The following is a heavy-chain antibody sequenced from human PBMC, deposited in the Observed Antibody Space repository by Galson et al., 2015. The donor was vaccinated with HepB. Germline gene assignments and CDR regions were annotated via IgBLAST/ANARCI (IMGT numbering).Heavy chain of an antibody. D-gene: IGHD3-22*01. CDR2: ISYDGSNK. V-gene: IGHV3-30-3*01. J-gene: IGHJ4*02. CDR1: GFTFSSYA. CDR3: ARVGDYYDSSGPLDY. Sequence: SLRLSCAASGFTFSSYAMHWVRQAPGKGLEWVAVISYDGSNKYYADSVKGRFTISRDNSKNTLYLQMNSLRAEDTAVYYCARVGDYYDSSGPLDYWGQGTLVTVSS.